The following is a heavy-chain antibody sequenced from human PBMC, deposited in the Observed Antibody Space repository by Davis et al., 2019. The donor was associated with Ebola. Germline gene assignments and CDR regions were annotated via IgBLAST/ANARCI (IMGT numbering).Heavy chain of an antibody. CDR3: ARDGLGYCSGDNCYFNDFDI. D-gene: IGHD2-15*01. CDR2: ISSDSDYI. J-gene: IGHJ3*02. V-gene: IGHV3-21*01. Sequence: GGSLRLSCAASGFTFSTYSMSWVRQAPGKGLKWVSSISSDSDYIYYADSVKGRFTISRDNSKNTLFLQMNSLRPEDTAVYYCARDGLGYCSGDNCYFNDFDIWGQGTVVTVSS. CDR1: GFTFSTYS.